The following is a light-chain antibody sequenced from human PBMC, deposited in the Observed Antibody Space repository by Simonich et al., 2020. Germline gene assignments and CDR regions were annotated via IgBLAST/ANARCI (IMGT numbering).Light chain of an antibody. V-gene: IGKV4-1*01. J-gene: IGKJ5*01. CDR2: WAP. CDR3: QQYYSTPIT. CDR1: QSVLYSSNNKNY. Sequence: DIVMTQSPDSLAVSLGERATINCKSSQSVLYSSNNKNYLAWYQQKPGQPPKLFIYWAPTRESWVPYRFSGSGSGTEFTLTISSLQAEDVAVYYCQQYYSTPITFGQGTRLEIK.